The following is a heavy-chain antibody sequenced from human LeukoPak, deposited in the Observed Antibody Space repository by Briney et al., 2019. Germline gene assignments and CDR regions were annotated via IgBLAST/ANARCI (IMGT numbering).Heavy chain of an antibody. CDR1: GFTFSSYW. D-gene: IGHD2/OR15-2a*01. V-gene: IGHV3-7*01. CDR2: IKQAGSEK. CDR3: VSFYETY. Sequence: GGSLRLSCAASGFTFSSYWMSWVRQAPGKGLEWVANIKQAGSEKYYVDSVKGRFTISRDNAKNTVYLQMNSLRAEDTAVYYCVSFYETYWGRGTLVTVSS. J-gene: IGHJ4*02.